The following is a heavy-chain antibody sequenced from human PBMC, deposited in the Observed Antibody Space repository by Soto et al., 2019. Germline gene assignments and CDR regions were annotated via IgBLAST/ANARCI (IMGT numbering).Heavy chain of an antibody. J-gene: IGHJ6*02. CDR1: GYTFTGYY. V-gene: IGHV1-2*02. Sequence: ASVKVSCKASGYTFTGYYMHWVRQAPGQVLEWMGWINPNSGGTNYAQKFQGRVTMTRDTSISTAYMELSSLRSEDTAVYYCARGFWSGLSYYYYYYGMDVWGQGTTVTVSS. D-gene: IGHD3-3*01. CDR2: INPNSGGT. CDR3: ARGFWSGLSYYYYYYGMDV.